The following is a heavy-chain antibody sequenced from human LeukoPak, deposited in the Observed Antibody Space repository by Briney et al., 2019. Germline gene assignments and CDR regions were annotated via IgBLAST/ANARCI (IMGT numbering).Heavy chain of an antibody. V-gene: IGHV1-69*01. Sequence: GSLVKVSCKASGGTFSNYAISWVRQAPGQGLEWMGGIIPIFGKANYAQKFQGRVTITADESTSTAYMELSSLRFEDTAVYYCARDWGMGPSSSWAWGHGTLVTVSS. CDR1: GGTFSNYA. J-gene: IGHJ5*01. CDR3: ARDWGMGPSSSWA. D-gene: IGHD6-13*01. CDR2: IIPIFGKA.